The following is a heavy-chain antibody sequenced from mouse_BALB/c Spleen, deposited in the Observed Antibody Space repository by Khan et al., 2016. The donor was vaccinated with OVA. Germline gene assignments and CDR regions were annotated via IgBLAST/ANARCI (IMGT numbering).Heavy chain of an antibody. J-gene: IGHJ3*01. Sequence: VQLKESGPGLVKPSQSLSLTCTVTGYSITSDYAWNWIRQFPGNKLEWMGYISYSGSTPYNPSLKSRISITRDTSKNQFFLQLNSVTTEDTATYYCARWFTYWGEGTLVTVSA. CDR3: ARWFTY. CDR2: ISYSGST. V-gene: IGHV3-2*02. CDR1: GYSITSDYA.